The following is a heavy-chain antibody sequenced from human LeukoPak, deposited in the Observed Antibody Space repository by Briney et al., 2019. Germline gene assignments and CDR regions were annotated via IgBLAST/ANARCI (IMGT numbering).Heavy chain of an antibody. CDR1: GGSISSSNW. J-gene: IGHJ1*01. Sequence: SETLSLTCAVSGGSISSSNWWSWVRQPPGKGLEWIGEIYHSGSTNYNPSLKSRVTISVDKSKNQFSLKLSSVTAADTAVYYCARHKTYYGSDQYFQHWGQGTLVTVSS. CDR2: IYHSGST. CDR3: ARHKTYYGSDQYFQH. D-gene: IGHD3-10*01. V-gene: IGHV4-4*02.